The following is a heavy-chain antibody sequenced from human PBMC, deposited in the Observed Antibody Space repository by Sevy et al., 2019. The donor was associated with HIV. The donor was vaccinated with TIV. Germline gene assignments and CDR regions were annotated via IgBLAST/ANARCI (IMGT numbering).Heavy chain of an antibody. V-gene: IGHV3-13*01. CDR3: VRGLQTHCDRTACPLDY. J-gene: IGHJ4*02. D-gene: IGHD2-21*01. CDR1: GFTFSGSD. CDR2: IGTLADT. Sequence: GGSLRLSCAASGFTFSGSDMHWVRQVKGKGLEWISSIGTLADTFYADSVKGRFTISRDNAKSYLYLHMSSLKVGDTALYFGVRGLQTHCDRTACPLDYWGQGTLVTVSS.